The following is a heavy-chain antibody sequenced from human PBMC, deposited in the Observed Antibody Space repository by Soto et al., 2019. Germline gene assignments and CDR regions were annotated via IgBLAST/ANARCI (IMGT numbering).Heavy chain of an antibody. CDR2: IIPILGIA. CDR3: ARDERYFSGGSCSADYYYYYYMDV. Sequence: SVKVSCKASGGTFSSYTISWVRQAPGQGLEWMGGIIPILGIANYAQKFQGRVTTTADKSTSTAYMELSSLRSEDTAVYYCARDERYFSGGSCSADYYYYYYMDVWGKGTTVTVSS. J-gene: IGHJ6*03. D-gene: IGHD2-15*01. V-gene: IGHV1-69*10. CDR1: GGTFSSYT.